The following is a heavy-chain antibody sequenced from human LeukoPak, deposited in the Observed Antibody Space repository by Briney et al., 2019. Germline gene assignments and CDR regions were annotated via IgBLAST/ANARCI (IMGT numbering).Heavy chain of an antibody. CDR1: GFILSDYA. V-gene: IGHV3-23*01. J-gene: IGHJ5*02. D-gene: IGHD6-19*01. CDR2: ISGSGGST. CDR3: AKDGQWLVRGNNWFDP. Sequence: GGPLRLSCAASGFILSDYAMSWVRQAPGKGLEWGSAISGSGGSTYYADSVKGRFTISRDNSKNTLYLQMNSLRAEDTAVYYCAKDGQWLVRGNNWFDPWGQGTRVTVSS.